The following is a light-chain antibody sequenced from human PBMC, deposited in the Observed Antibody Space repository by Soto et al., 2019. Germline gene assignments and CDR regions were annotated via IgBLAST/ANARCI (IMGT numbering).Light chain of an antibody. J-gene: IGLJ2*01. V-gene: IGLV2-14*01. CDR2: DVS. Sequence: QSALTQPASVSGSPGQSITISCTGTSSDVGGYNYGSWYQQHPGKAPKLMIYDVSNRPSGVSNRFSGSKSGNTASLTISGLQAEEEADYYCSSYTSSSTLVVFGGGTKLTVL. CDR1: SSDVGGYNY. CDR3: SSYTSSSTLVV.